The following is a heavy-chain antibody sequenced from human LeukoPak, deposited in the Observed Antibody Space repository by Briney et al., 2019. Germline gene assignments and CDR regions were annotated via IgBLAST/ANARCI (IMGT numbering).Heavy chain of an antibody. Sequence: ASVKVSCKVSGHTLTELSMHWVRQAPGKGLEWMGGFDPEDGETIYAQKFQGRVTMTEDTSTDTAYMELSSLRSEDTAVYYCATGTFGVAVAGTHWFGPWGQGTLVTVSS. D-gene: IGHD6-19*01. V-gene: IGHV1-24*01. CDR3: ATGTFGVAVAGTHWFGP. CDR2: FDPEDGET. J-gene: IGHJ5*02. CDR1: GHTLTELS.